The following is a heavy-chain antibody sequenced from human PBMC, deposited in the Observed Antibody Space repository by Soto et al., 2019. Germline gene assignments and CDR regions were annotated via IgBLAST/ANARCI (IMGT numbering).Heavy chain of an antibody. CDR1: GGSISSGDYY. V-gene: IGHV4-30-4*01. J-gene: IGHJ5*02. CDR3: AGSLGYCISTSCSVWFDP. D-gene: IGHD2-2*01. CDR2: IYYSGST. Sequence: SETLSLTCNVSGGSISSGDYYWSWIRQPPGKGLEWIGYIYYSGSTYYNPSLKSRVTISVDTSKNQFSLKLSSVTAADTAVYYCAGSLGYCISTSCSVWFDPWGQGTLVTVSS.